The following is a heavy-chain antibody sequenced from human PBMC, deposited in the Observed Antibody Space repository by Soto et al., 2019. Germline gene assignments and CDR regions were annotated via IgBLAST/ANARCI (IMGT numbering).Heavy chain of an antibody. J-gene: IGHJ4*02. Sequence: EVQLVESGGGLVQPGGSLRLSCAASGFTVSSNYMSWVRQAPGKGLEWVSVIYSGGSTYYADSVKGRFTISRDNSKNTLYLQMNSLRAEDTAVYYCARDLGYYGSGREYWGQGTLVTVSS. V-gene: IGHV3-66*01. CDR3: ARDLGYYGSGREY. CDR2: IYSGGST. CDR1: GFTVSSNY. D-gene: IGHD3-10*01.